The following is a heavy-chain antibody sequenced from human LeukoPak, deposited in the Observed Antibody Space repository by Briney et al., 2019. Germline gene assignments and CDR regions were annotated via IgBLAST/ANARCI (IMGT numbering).Heavy chain of an antibody. V-gene: IGHV1-8*01. J-gene: IGHJ4*02. Sequence: GASVKVSCKASGYTFTSYDINWVRQATGQGLEWMGLMNPNSGNTGYAQKFQGRVTMTRNTSISTAYMELSSLRSEDTVVYYCARWRDYDSSGYAGFDYWGQGTLVTVSS. CDR2: MNPNSGNT. D-gene: IGHD3-22*01. CDR1: GYTFTSYD. CDR3: ARWRDYDSSGYAGFDY.